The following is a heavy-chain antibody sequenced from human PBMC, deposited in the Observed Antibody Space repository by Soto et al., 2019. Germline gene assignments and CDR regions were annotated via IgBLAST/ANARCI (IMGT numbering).Heavy chain of an antibody. V-gene: IGHV3-33*01. D-gene: IGHD5-18*01. CDR3: ARELDTAMATVDY. CDR2: IWYDGSNK. J-gene: IGHJ4*02. CDR1: GFTFSSYG. Sequence: GGSLRLSCASSGFTFSSYGMHLVRQAPGKGLEWVAVIWYDGSNKYYADSVKGRFTISRDNSKNTLYLQMNSLRAEDTAVYYCARELDTAMATVDYWGQGTLVTVSS.